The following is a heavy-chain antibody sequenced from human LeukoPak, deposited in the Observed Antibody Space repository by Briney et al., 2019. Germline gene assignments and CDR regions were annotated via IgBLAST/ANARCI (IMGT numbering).Heavy chain of an antibody. CDR3: ARGLYYYDSNVRTPYDY. V-gene: IGHV1-8*01. CDR1: GYTFISYD. Sequence: ASVKVSCKASGYTFISYDINWVRQATGQGLEWMGWMNPNSGITGYAQKFQGRVSMTRNTSIGTAYMELSSLKSEDTAVYYCARGLYYYDSNVRTPYDYWGQGTLVTVSS. D-gene: IGHD3-22*01. J-gene: IGHJ4*02. CDR2: MNPNSGIT.